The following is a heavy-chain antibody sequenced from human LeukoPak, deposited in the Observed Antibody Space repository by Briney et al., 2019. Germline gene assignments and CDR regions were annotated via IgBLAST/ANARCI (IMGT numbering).Heavy chain of an antibody. D-gene: IGHD4-17*01. CDR1: GDSISSGGYS. CDR3: ARGGGGSSTVTTYWFDP. CDR2: IYHSGST. V-gene: IGHV4-30-2*05. Sequence: SETLSLTCAVSGDSISSGGYSWSWIRQPPGKGLEWIGYIYHSGSTYYNPSLKSRLTISVDTSKNQFSLKLNSVTAADTAVYYCARGGGGSSTVTTYWFDPWGQGALVTVSS. J-gene: IGHJ5*02.